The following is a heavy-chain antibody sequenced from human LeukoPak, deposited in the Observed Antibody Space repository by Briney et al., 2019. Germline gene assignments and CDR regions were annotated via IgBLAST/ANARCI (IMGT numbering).Heavy chain of an antibody. J-gene: IGHJ5*02. CDR2: INPNSGIT. Sequence: ASVKVSCKASGYTFTSYDINWVRQATGQGLEWMGWINPNSGITGYAEKFQGRVTMTRDASTETAFMELSSLRSDDTAIYYCASRTFLTWGQGTLVTVSS. V-gene: IGHV1-8*02. CDR3: ASRTFLT. D-gene: IGHD1/OR15-1a*01. CDR1: GYTFTSYD.